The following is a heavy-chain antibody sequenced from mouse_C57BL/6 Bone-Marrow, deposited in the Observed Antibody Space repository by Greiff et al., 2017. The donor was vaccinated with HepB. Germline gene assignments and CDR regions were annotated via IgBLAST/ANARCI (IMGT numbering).Heavy chain of an antibody. V-gene: IGHV5-15*01. J-gene: IGHJ4*01. D-gene: IGHD2-3*01. CDR3: AGQGPYDGYYVYAMDY. Sequence: DVMLVESGGGLVQPGGSLKLSCAASGFTFSDYGMAWVRQAPRKGPEWVAFISNLAYSIYYADTVTGRFTISRENAKNTLYLEMSSLRSEDTAMYYCAGQGPYDGYYVYAMDYWGQGTSVTVSS. CDR2: ISNLAYSI. CDR1: GFTFSDYG.